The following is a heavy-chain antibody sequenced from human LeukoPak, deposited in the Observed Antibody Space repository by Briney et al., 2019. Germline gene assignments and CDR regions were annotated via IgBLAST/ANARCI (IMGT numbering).Heavy chain of an antibody. J-gene: IGHJ5*02. D-gene: IGHD1-26*01. Sequence: GGSLRLSCAASGFSFSSYWMSWVRQAPGKGLDWVANIKQDGSEKYYVDSVMGRFTISRDNAKNSLYLQMNSLRAEDTAVYYCAREYEGGSFKNWFDPWGQGTLVTVSS. CDR1: GFSFSSYW. CDR3: AREYEGGSFKNWFDP. V-gene: IGHV3-7*01. CDR2: IKQDGSEK.